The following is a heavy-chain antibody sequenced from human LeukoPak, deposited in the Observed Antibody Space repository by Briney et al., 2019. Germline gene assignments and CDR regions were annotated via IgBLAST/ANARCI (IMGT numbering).Heavy chain of an antibody. CDR3: AKDRSRSTWYFDY. CDR1: GFVFSNYN. J-gene: IGHJ4*02. D-gene: IGHD1-26*01. CDR2: ISSSSSTI. V-gene: IGHV3-48*01. Sequence: PGGSLRLSCAASGFVFSNYNMHWVRQAPGKGLEWVSYISSSSSTIFYADSVKGRFTISRDNSKNTLYLQMNSLRAEDTAIYYCAKDRSRSTWYFDYWGQGTLVTVSS.